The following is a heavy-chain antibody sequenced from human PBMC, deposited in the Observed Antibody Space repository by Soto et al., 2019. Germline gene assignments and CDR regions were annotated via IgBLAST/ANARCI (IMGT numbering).Heavy chain of an antibody. CDR3: AVLRTECSGGSCYPYYYYGMDV. J-gene: IGHJ6*02. V-gene: IGHV1-69*13. CDR2: IIPIFGTA. Sequence: AASVKVSCKASGGTFSSYAISWVRQAPGQGLEWMGGIIPIFGTANYAQKFQGRVTITADESTSTAYMELSSLRSEDTAVYYCAVLRTECSGGSCYPYYYYGMDVWGQGTTVTVSS. CDR1: GGTFSSYA. D-gene: IGHD2-15*01.